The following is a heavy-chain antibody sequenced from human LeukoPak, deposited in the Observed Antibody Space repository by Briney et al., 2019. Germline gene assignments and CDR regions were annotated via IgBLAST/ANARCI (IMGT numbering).Heavy chain of an antibody. CDR1: GFTFKNYG. J-gene: IGHJ2*01. D-gene: IGHD4-17*01. V-gene: IGHV3-9*01. CDR2: IIWSSATI. CDR3: AKDKSDGDYYWYFDL. Sequence: GGSLRLSCTASGFTFKNYGMHWVRPVPGKGLEWVSGIIWSSATIGYADSVKGRFTISRDNAKNSLYLQMNSLRAEDTALYYCAKDKSDGDYYWYFDLWGRGTLVTVSS.